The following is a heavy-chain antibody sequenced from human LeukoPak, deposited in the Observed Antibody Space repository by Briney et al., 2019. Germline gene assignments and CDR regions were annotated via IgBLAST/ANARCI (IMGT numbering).Heavy chain of an antibody. Sequence: GGSLRLSCAASGFTFSSYSMNWVRQAPGKGLGWGSSISSSSSYIYYADSVKGRFTISRDNAKNSLYLQMNSLRAEDTAVYYCAVGVAAAGGGYWGQGTLVTVSS. V-gene: IGHV3-21*01. CDR2: ISSSSSYI. CDR3: AVGVAAAGGGY. CDR1: GFTFSSYS. D-gene: IGHD6-13*01. J-gene: IGHJ4*02.